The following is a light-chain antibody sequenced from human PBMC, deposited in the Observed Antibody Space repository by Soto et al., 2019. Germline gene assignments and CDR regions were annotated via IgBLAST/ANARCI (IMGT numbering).Light chain of an antibody. J-gene: IGKJ1*01. CDR3: QQYDDWPRT. V-gene: IGKV3-15*01. CDR1: QSVSRN. Sequence: DIVMTQSPATLSVSPGERTTLSCRASQSVSRNLAWYQQKPGQAPRLLIYGASTRATGIPARFSGSGSGTEFTLTISSLQSEDFAFYYCQQYDDWPRTFGQGTKVDIK. CDR2: GAS.